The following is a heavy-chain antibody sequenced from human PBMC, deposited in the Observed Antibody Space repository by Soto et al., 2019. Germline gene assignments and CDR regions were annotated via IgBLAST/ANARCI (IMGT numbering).Heavy chain of an antibody. CDR3: ATGLQRLVKLYYFDL. CDR1: GYSLTELS. V-gene: IGHV1-24*01. CDR2: FDPEDGEI. Sequence: QVQLVQSGAEVRKPGASVKVSCKVSGYSLTELSIHWVRQAPGKGPEWMGGFDPEDGEIKFAQNFQGRVTMTEDTPTDTAYMELSSLRSEDTAIYYCATGLQRLVKLYYFDLWGQGTLVTVSS. J-gene: IGHJ4*02. D-gene: IGHD2-15*01.